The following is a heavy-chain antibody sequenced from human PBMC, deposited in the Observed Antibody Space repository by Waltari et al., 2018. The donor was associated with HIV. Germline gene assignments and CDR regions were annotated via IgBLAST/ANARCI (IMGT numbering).Heavy chain of an antibody. V-gene: IGHV4-34*01. CDR1: GGSFSGYY. Sequence: QVQLQQWGAGLLKPSETLSLTCAVYGGSFSGYYCSWIGEINHRGSTNYNPSLKSRVIISVDTSMNQFSLKLSSGTAADTAVYYCARARYCSSTRCYTKGRRNSFYYYALDVWGQGTTVTVSS. CDR2: INHRGST. J-gene: IGHJ6*02. D-gene: IGHD2-2*02. CDR3: ARARYCSSTRCYTKGRRNSFYYYALDV.